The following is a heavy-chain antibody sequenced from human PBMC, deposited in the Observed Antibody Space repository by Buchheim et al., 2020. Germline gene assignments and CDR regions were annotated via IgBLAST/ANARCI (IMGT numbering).Heavy chain of an antibody. CDR3: VRDEDGFGRADS. Sequence: QAQLRESGPRLVKPSQTLSLTCTVSDGSVSSGDYYWSWIRQSPGKGLEWIGYIYFSGTTHYNPSLKSRLTISLDMSKNQFSLKLSSVTAADTAVYYCVRDEDGFGRADSWGQGTL. J-gene: IGHJ4*02. CDR2: IYFSGTT. D-gene: IGHD5-24*01. CDR1: DGSVSSGDYY. V-gene: IGHV4-30-4*01.